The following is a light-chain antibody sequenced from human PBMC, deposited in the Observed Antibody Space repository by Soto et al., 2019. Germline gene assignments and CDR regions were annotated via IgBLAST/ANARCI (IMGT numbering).Light chain of an antibody. Sequence: IVRTKTKNYLAVSLGERATINCKSSQSVLYSSNNKNYLAWYQQKPGQPPKLLIYWASTRESGVPDRFSGSGSGTDFTLTISSLQAEDVAVYYCQQYYSTPLTFGGGSKV. CDR2: WAS. J-gene: IGKJ4*01. V-gene: IGKV4-1*01. CDR3: QQYYSTPLT. CDR1: QSVLYSSNNKNY.